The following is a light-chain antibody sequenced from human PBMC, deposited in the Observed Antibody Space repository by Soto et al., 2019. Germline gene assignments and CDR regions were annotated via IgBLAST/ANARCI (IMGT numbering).Light chain of an antibody. CDR1: SSDVGGYDY. CDR3: ISYSSSSTYV. J-gene: IGLJ1*01. CDR2: DVS. Sequence: QSALPQPASVSGSPGQSITISCTGTSSDVGGYDYVSWYQQPPGKAPKLIVYDVSDRPSGVSSRFSGSKSGNTASLTISGLQDEDEADYYCISYSSSSTYVFGTGTKVTVL. V-gene: IGLV2-14*01.